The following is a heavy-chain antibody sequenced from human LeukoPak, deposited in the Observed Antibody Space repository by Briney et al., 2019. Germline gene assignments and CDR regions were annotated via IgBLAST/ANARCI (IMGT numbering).Heavy chain of an antibody. D-gene: IGHD3-16*02. J-gene: IGHJ5*02. CDR2: MNPNSGNT. CDR3: PRGLRDYVWGSYRYIP. V-gene: IGHV1-8*01. Sequence: GSVQVSCKACGYTFSTYDINWVRQPTAQEREGMGWMNPNSGNTGYAQKFQGRDTMTRNTSISTDYMVLSSLRSEDTALYYCPRGLRDYVWGSYRYIPWGQGTLVTVSS. CDR1: GYTFSTYD.